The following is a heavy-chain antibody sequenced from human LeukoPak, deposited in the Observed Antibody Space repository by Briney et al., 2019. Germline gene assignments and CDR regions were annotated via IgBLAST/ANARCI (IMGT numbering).Heavy chain of an antibody. Sequence: GGSLRLSCVASGFTVNSNYMFWVRQAPGKGLEWVSAISGSGGSTCYADSVKGRFTISRDNSKNTLYLQMNSLRAEDTAVYYCAKANVLLWFGEFRDWGQGTLVTVSS. CDR2: ISGSGGST. V-gene: IGHV3-23*01. CDR3: AKANVLLWFGEFRD. CDR1: GFTVNSNY. D-gene: IGHD3-10*01. J-gene: IGHJ4*02.